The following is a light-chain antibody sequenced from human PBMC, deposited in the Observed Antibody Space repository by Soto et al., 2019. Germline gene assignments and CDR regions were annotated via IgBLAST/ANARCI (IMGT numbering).Light chain of an antibody. CDR2: GAS. Sequence: IVMTQSPANLSLSPGERATLSCRAGQSIGSNLAWYQQTPGQAPRLLIFGASTRATGIPVRFSGSGSGTEFTLTISSLQSEDFALYYCQQYDLWPPCTFGQGTKVDIK. J-gene: IGKJ1*01. CDR1: QSIGSN. V-gene: IGKV3-15*01. CDR3: QQYDLWPPCT.